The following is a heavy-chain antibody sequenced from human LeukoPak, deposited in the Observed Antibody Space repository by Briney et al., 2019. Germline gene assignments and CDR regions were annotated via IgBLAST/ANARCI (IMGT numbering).Heavy chain of an antibody. CDR3: ANPPLRDSSGYRHIQY. CDR2: IKQDRSEE. CDR1: GFTFSNYW. D-gene: IGHD3-22*01. J-gene: IGHJ1*01. V-gene: IGHV3-7*01. Sequence: PGGSLRLSCAASGFTFSNYWMSWVRQAPGKGLEWVANIKQDRSEEHYVDSVKGRFTISRDNVKNSLYLEMNSVRAEDTAVYYCANPPLRDSSGYRHIQYWGQGTLVTVSS.